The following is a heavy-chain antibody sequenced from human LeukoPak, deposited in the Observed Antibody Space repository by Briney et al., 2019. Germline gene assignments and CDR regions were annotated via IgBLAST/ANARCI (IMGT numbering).Heavy chain of an antibody. CDR2: IYYSGST. CDR3: ARGPKGYAP. Sequence: SETLSLTCTVSGGSISSYYWSWIRQPPGKGLGWIGYIYYSGSTNYNPSLKSRVTISVDTSKNQFSLKPSSVTAADTAVYYCARGPKGYAPWGQGTLVTVSS. J-gene: IGHJ5*02. D-gene: IGHD1-1*01. CDR1: GGSISSYY. V-gene: IGHV4-59*01.